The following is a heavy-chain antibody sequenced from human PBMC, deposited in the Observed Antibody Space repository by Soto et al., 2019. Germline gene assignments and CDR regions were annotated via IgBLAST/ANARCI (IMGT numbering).Heavy chain of an antibody. Sequence: GGSLRLSCVASGLIFSDYSMNWVRQAPGRGLEWVSYILNTGGTVYYANSVKGRFTVSRDNSKNTLFLQMGSLRAEDMVVYYCGRAKSIAVAGPDFDIWGQGTMVTVSS. D-gene: IGHD6-19*01. CDR2: ILNTGGTV. V-gene: IGHV3-48*01. J-gene: IGHJ3*02. CDR3: GRAKSIAVAGPDFDI. CDR1: GLIFSDYS.